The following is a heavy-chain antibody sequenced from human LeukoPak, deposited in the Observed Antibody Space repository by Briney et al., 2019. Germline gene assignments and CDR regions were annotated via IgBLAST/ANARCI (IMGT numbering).Heavy chain of an antibody. Sequence: GGSLRLSCAASGFTFSNYWMIWVRQAPGKGLEWVGNIKQDGSEKRYADSVRGRFSISRDNAQSSLYLQMNSLRAEDTAVYYCARASDPWLQLTWGQGTLVTVSS. CDR3: ARASDPWLQLT. J-gene: IGHJ5*02. V-gene: IGHV3-7*05. CDR2: IKQDGSEK. CDR1: GFTFSNYW. D-gene: IGHD5-24*01.